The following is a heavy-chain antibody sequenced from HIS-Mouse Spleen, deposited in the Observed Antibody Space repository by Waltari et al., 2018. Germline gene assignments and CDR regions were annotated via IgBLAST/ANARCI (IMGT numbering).Heavy chain of an antibody. V-gene: IGHV4-31*01. CDR2: IYYSGST. J-gene: IGHJ5*02. D-gene: IGHD3-3*01. CDR3: ARSPYYDFWSGYSDNWFDP. CDR1: GGSISSGGYY. Sequence: QVQLQESGPGLVKPSQTLSLTCTVPGGSISSGGYYWSWIRQNPGKGLEWIGYIYYSGSTYYNPSLKSPVTISVETSKNQFPLKLSSVTAADTAVYYCARSPYYDFWSGYSDNWFDPWGQGTLVTVSS.